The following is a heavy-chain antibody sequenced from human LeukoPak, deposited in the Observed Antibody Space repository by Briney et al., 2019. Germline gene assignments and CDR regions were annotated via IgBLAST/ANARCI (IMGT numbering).Heavy chain of an antibody. D-gene: IGHD4-11*01. CDR1: GFTFTNFW. CDR3: ASSNYSSSPS. CDR2: INEDGSVK. J-gene: IGHJ5*02. V-gene: IGHV3-7*01. Sequence: GGSLRLSCAASGFTFTNFWMIWVRQAPGKGLQWVANINEDGSVKYYVGSVEGRFTISRDNAKNSVYLQMNSLRGEDTGVYYCASSNYSSSPSWGQGTLVTVSS.